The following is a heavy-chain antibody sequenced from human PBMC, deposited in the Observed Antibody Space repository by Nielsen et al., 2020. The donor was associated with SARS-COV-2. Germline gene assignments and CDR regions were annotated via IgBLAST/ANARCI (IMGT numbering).Heavy chain of an antibody. CDR3: ARVSGSGSGSYPRTKGDNWFDP. CDR2: IYYSGST. V-gene: IGHV4-30-4*01. D-gene: IGHD3-10*01. CDR1: GGSISSGDYY. Sequence: SETLSLTCTVSGGSISSGDYYWSWIRQPPGKGLEWIGYIYYSGSTYYNPSLKSRVTISVDTSKNQFSLKLSSVTAAGTAVYYCARVSGSGSGSYPRTKGDNWFDPWGQGTLVTVSS. J-gene: IGHJ5*02.